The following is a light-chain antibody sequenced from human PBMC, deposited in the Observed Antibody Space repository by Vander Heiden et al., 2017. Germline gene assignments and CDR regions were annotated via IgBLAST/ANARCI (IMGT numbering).Light chain of an antibody. Sequence: EIVLTQSPGTLSLSPGDRATLSCRASQSVSSSYLAWYQQKPGQAPRPLIYGASSRATGIPDRFSGSGSGTDFTLTISRLEPEDFAVYYCQQYGSSPLTFGGGTKVEIK. J-gene: IGKJ4*01. CDR3: QQYGSSPLT. CDR1: QSVSSSY. CDR2: GAS. V-gene: IGKV3-20*01.